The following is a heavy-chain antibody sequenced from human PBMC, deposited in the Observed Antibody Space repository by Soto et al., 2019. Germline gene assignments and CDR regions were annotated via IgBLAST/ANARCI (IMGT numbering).Heavy chain of an antibody. CDR1: GGTFSSYA. D-gene: IGHD6-13*01. CDR2: IIPIFGTA. CDR3: ASDPLPVIAAAGNFDY. Sequence: SVKVSCKASGGTFSSYAISWVRQAPGQGLEWMGGIIPIFGTANYAQKFQGRVTITADESTSTAYMELSSLRSEDTAVYYCASDPLPVIAAAGNFDYWGQETLVTVSS. J-gene: IGHJ4*02. V-gene: IGHV1-69*13.